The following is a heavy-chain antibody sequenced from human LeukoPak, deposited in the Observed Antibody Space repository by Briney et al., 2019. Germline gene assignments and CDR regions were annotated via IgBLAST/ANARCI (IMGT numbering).Heavy chain of an antibody. CDR2: INPNSGGT. Sequence: GASVKVSCKASGYTFTGYYMHWVRQAPGQGLEWMGWINPNSGGTNYAQKFQGRVTMTRDTSISTAYMELSRLRSDDTAVYYRARDYDFWSGYYISWGQGTLVTVSS. CDR1: GYTFTGYY. D-gene: IGHD3-3*01. J-gene: IGHJ5*02. V-gene: IGHV1-2*02. CDR3: ARDYDFWSGYYIS.